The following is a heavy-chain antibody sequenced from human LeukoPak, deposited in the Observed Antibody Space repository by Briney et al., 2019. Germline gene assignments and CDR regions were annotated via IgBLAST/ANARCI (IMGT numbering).Heavy chain of an antibody. V-gene: IGHV3-23*01. CDR2: ISGSGGST. D-gene: IGHD1-26*01. CDR1: GFTFSSYA. Sequence: GGSLRLSCAASGFTFSSYAMSWVRQAPGKGLEWVSAISGSGGSTYYADSVKGRFTISRDNSKNTLYLQMNSLRAEDTAVYYCAKDPPYRGSGTTGYFQHWGRGTLVTVSS. CDR3: AKDPPYRGSGTTGYFQH. J-gene: IGHJ1*01.